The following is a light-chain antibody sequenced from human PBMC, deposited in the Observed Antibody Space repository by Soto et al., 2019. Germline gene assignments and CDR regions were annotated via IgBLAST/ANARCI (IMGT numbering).Light chain of an antibody. CDR3: QQYTNYPWT. CDR2: DVS. V-gene: IGKV1-5*01. CDR1: QSISSW. J-gene: IGKJ1*01. Sequence: DIQMTQSPPTLSASVGDRVTITCRASQSISSWLAWYQQRPGKAPNLLIYDVSSLESGVPSRFSGSGSGTEFTLTISSLQPDDFATYYCQQYTNYPWTFRQGTKVEIK.